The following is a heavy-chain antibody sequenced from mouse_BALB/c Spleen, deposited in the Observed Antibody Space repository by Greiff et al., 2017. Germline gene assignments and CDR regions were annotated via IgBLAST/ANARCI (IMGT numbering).Heavy chain of an antibody. D-gene: IGHD2-2*01. CDR1: GFTFSSFG. J-gene: IGHJ4*01. CDR2: ISSGSSTI. CDR3: ARSGVTYYAMDY. V-gene: IGHV5-17*02. Sequence: EVQRVESGGGLVQPGGSRKLSCAASGFTFSSFGMHWVRQAPEKGLEWVAYISSGSSTIYYADTVKGRFTISRDNPKNTLFLQMTSLRSEDTAMYYCARSGVTYYAMDYWGQGTSVTVSS.